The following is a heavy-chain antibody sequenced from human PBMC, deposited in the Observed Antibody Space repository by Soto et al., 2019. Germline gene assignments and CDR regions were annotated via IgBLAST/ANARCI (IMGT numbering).Heavy chain of an antibody. CDR2: IYHSGST. J-gene: IGHJ6*02. CDR3: ARAKYYYYGMDV. Sequence: KPSETLSLTCAVSGGSISSGGYSWSWIRQPPGKGLEWIGYIYHSGSTYYNPSLKSRVTISVDRSKNQFSLKLSSVTAADTAVYYCARAKYYYYGMDVWGQGTTVTVSS. V-gene: IGHV4-30-2*01. CDR1: GGSISSGGYS.